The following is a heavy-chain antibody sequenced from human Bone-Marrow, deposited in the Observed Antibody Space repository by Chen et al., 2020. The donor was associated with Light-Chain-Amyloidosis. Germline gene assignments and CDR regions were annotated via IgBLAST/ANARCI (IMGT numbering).Heavy chain of an antibody. CDR3: ARAGDGSYYYMDV. CDR1: GGSISSSSYY. J-gene: IGHJ6*03. CDR2: IYYSGST. V-gene: IGHV4-39*01. Sequence: QLQLQESGPGLVKPSETLSLTCTVSGGSISSSSYYWGWIRQPPGKGLEWIGSIYYSGSTYHNPSLKSRVTISVDTSKNQFSLKLSSVTAADTAVYYCARAGDGSYYYMDVWGKGTTVTVSS. D-gene: IGHD7-27*01.